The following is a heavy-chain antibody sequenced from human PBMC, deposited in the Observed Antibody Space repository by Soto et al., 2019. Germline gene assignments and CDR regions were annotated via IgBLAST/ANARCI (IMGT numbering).Heavy chain of an antibody. J-gene: IGHJ4*02. CDR3: ARLPGYCSGDSYRIDY. V-gene: IGHV4-39*01. CDR2: IYYSGST. Sequence: SETLSLTCTVSAGSISSSSYYWCWIRQPPGKGLEWIGSIYYSGSTYYNLSLKSRVTISVDTSKNQFSLKLSSVTAADTAVYFCARLPGYCSGDSYRIDYWGQGTLVTVS. D-gene: IGHD2-15*01. CDR1: AGSISSSSYY.